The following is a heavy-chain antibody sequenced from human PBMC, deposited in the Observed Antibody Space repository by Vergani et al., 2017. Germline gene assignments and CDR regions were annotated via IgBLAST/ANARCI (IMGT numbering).Heavy chain of an antibody. J-gene: IGHJ4*02. Sequence: EVQLVQSGAEVKKPGESLRISCKGSGYSFTSYWISWVRQMPGKGLEWMGRIDHSDSYTNYSPSFQGHVTISADKSISTAYLQWSSLKASDTAMYYCARHTDGSGSYYTSPFDYWGQGTLVTVSS. CDR2: IDHSDSYT. CDR3: ARHTDGSGSYYTSPFDY. D-gene: IGHD3-10*01. CDR1: GYSFTSYW. V-gene: IGHV5-10-1*01.